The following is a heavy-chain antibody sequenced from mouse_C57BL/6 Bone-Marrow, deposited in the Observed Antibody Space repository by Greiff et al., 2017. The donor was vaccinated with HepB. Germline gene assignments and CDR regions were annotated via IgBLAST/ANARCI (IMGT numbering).Heavy chain of an antibody. Sequence: VQLQQSGAELVRPGASVKLSCTASGFNIKDDYMHWVKQRPEQGLEWIGWIDPENGDTEYASKFQGKATITADTSSNTAYLQLSSLTSEDTAVYYCTTCPYYSGSSPYYFDSWGQGTTLTVSS. V-gene: IGHV14-4*01. D-gene: IGHD1-1*01. CDR2: IDPENGDT. CDR1: GFNIKDDY. CDR3: TTCPYYSGSSPYYFDS. J-gene: IGHJ2*01.